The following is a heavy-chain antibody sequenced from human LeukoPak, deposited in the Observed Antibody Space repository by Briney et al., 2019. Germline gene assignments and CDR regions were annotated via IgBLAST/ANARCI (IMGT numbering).Heavy chain of an antibody. CDR1: GFTFSSYG. D-gene: IGHD1-7*01. V-gene: IGHV3-30*18. CDR3: AKIRVIFNWNYAYYFDY. Sequence: GGSLRLSCAASGFTFSSYGMHWVRQAPGKGLEWVAVISYDGSDKYYADSVKGRFTISRDNSKNTLYLQMNSLRAEDTAVYYCAKIRVIFNWNYAYYFDYWGQGSLVTVSS. CDR2: ISYDGSDK. J-gene: IGHJ4*02.